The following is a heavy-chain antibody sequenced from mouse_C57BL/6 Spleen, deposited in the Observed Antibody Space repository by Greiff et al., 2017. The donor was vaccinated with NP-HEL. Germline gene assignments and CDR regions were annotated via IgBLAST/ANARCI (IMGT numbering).Heavy chain of an antibody. V-gene: IGHV1-82*01. CDR3: ARPPKGRYYFDY. CDR2: IYPGDGDT. Sequence: QVQLQQSGPELVKPGASVKISCKASGYAFSSSWMNWVKQRPGKGLEWIGRIYPGDGDTNYNGKFKGKATMTADKSSSTAYMPLSSLTSEDSAVYFCARPPKGRYYFDYWGKGTTLTVSS. CDR1: GYAFSSSW. J-gene: IGHJ2*01.